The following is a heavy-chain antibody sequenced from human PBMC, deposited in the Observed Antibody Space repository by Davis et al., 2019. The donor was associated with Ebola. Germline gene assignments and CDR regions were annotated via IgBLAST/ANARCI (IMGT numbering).Heavy chain of an antibody. J-gene: IGHJ5*02. CDR2: ISGSGGST. V-gene: IGHV3-23*01. CDR3: AKDLRVVVVVPAATNWFDP. CDR1: GFTFSSYA. D-gene: IGHD2-2*01. Sequence: GESLKISCAASGFTFSSYAMSWVRQAPGKGLEWVSAISGSGGSTYYADSVKGRFTISRDNSKNTLYLQMNSLRAEDTAVYYCAKDLRVVVVVPAATNWFDPWAREPWSPSPQ.